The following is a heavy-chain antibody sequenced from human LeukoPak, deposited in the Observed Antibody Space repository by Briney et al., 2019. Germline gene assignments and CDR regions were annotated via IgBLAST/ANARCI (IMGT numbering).Heavy chain of an antibody. J-gene: IGHJ4*02. D-gene: IGHD4-17*01. V-gene: IGHV3-30*18. CDR2: ISYDGSNK. CDR3: AKDRYGHLHY. CDR1: GFTFSSYG. Sequence: QSGRSLRLSCAASGFTFSSYGMHWVRQAPGKGLEWVAVISYDGSNKYYADSVKGRFTISRDNSKNTLYLQMNSLRAEDTAVYYCAKDRYGHLHYWGQGTLVTVSS.